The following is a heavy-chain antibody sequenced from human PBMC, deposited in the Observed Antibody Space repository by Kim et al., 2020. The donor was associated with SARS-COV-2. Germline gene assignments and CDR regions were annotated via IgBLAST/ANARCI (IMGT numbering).Heavy chain of an antibody. CDR2: IYYSGST. V-gene: IGHV4-59*01. Sequence: SETLSLTCTVSGGSISSYYWSWIRQPPGKGLEWIGYIYYSGSTNYNPSLKSRVTISVDTSKNQFSLKLSSVTAADTAVYYCAREGGPGWGSIAAPDYWGQGTLVTVSS. D-gene: IGHD6-6*01. CDR3: AREGGPGWGSIAAPDY. CDR1: GGSISSYY. J-gene: IGHJ4*02.